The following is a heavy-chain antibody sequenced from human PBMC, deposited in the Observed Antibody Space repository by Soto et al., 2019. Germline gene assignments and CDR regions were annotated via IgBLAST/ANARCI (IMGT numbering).Heavy chain of an antibody. CDR2: IYFTGSA. Sequence: SETLSLTCTVSGGSISNYYWTWIRQSPGKGLEYIGYIYFTGSANYNPSLKSRVTISVDTSKDQFSLKLTSVTAADTAFFFCARGNVDYALPLYYFAFWGPGTLVTVS. D-gene: IGHD4-17*01. V-gene: IGHV4-59*01. J-gene: IGHJ4*02. CDR3: ARGNVDYALPLYYFAF. CDR1: GGSISNYY.